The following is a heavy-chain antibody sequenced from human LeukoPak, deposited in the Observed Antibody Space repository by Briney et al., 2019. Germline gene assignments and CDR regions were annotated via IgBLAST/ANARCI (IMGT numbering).Heavy chain of an antibody. J-gene: IGHJ4*02. D-gene: IGHD2-2*01. V-gene: IGHV1-69*04. Sequence: SVKVSCKASGGTFSSYAIIWVRQAPGQGLEWMGRIIPMLDTANYAQKFQGRVTITADKSTSTAYMELSSLRSEDTAVYYCAVRNCSSTTCSGPLDYWGQGTLVTVSS. CDR1: GGTFSSYA. CDR2: IIPMLDTA. CDR3: AVRNCSSTTCSGPLDY.